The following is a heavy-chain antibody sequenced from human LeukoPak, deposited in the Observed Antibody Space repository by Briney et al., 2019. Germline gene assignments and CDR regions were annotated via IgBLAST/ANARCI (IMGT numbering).Heavy chain of an antibody. V-gene: IGHV4-34*01. Sequence: SETLSLTCAVSGVSLDDYYWSWVRQTPGKGLEWLGEINHSGYTNDSPSLKSRVTLSIDTSRKQFSLNLRSVTVADAGIYYCTRMTTGHDYWGQGTLVTVSS. J-gene: IGHJ4*02. D-gene: IGHD4-17*01. CDR3: TRMTTGHDY. CDR1: GVSLDDYY. CDR2: INHSGYT.